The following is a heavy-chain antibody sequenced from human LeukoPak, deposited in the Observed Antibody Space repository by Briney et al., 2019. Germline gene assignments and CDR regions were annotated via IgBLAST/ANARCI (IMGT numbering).Heavy chain of an antibody. J-gene: IGHJ4*02. CDR1: GFTFSTYT. Sequence: GGSLRLSCAASGFTFSTYTMNWVRQAPGKGLEWVSYISGSTSIIYYADSVKGRFTISRDNAKNSLFLQMNSLRVDDTAVYFCARGLPVGLWGQGTLVTVSS. V-gene: IGHV3-48*04. CDR2: ISGSTSII. D-gene: IGHD1-26*01. CDR3: ARGLPVGL.